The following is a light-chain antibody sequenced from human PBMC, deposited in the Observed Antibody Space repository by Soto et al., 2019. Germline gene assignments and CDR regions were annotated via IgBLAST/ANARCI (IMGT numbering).Light chain of an antibody. Sequence: DIQMTQSPSSLSASVGDTVTITCRASQTIRYSLNWYQQKPGKAPKVLIYDASTLQSGVPPRFSGSGSGTDFELTITSLQPEDFATYYCHQSAGSLTWTFGQGTRVEAK. CDR1: QTIRYS. V-gene: IGKV1-39*01. J-gene: IGKJ1*01. CDR2: DAS. CDR3: HQSAGSLTWT.